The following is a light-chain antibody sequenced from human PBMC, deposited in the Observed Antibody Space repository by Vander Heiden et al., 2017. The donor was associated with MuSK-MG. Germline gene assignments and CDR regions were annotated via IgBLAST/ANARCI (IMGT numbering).Light chain of an antibody. CDR3: QQCATDRWT. J-gene: IGKJ1*01. CDR2: AAS. Sequence: DIQLTQSPPSLSASVGDRVTMTCRSSQNINIYINWYQQKPGKAPKVLIYAASRLESAVPSRFSASASGTDFTLTISSLHLEDFASYYCQQCATDRWTFGQGTRVEIK. V-gene: IGKV1-39*01. CDR1: QNINIY.